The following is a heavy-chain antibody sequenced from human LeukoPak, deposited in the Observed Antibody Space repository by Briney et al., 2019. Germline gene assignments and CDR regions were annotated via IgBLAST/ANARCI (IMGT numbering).Heavy chain of an antibody. Sequence: SETLSLTCAVYGGSFSGYYWSWIRQPPGKGLEGIGEINHSGSTNYNPSLKSRVTVSVDTSKNQFSLKLSSVTAADTAVYYCARAGPDSSGYSFDYWGQGTLVTVSS. V-gene: IGHV4-34*01. D-gene: IGHD3-22*01. CDR3: ARAGPDSSGYSFDY. CDR1: GGSFSGYY. J-gene: IGHJ4*02. CDR2: INHSGST.